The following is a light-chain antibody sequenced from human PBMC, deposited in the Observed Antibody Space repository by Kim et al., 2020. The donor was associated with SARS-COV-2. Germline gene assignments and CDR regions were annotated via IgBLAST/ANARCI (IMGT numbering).Light chain of an antibody. Sequence: GKTVTISCTRSSGSITSNYVQWYQQRPGSAPPTVIYEVNQRPSGVPDRFSGAIDSSSNSASLTISGLKTEDEADYYCQSYDSSNLVFGGGTQLTVL. CDR3: QSYDSSNLV. CDR2: EVN. J-gene: IGLJ3*02. CDR1: SGSITSNY. V-gene: IGLV6-57*03.